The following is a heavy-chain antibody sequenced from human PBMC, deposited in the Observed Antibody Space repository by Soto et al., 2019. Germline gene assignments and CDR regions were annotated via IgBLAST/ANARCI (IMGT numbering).Heavy chain of an antibody. CDR1: GDSVSSISYY. J-gene: IGHJ5*02. D-gene: IGHD3-3*01. CDR2: IYYSGST. V-gene: IGHV4-61*01. CDR3: ARGIGGSPDWFDP. Sequence: SETLSLTCTVSGDSVSSISYYWSWIRQPPGQGLEWIGYIYYSGSTYYNPSLKSRVTMSVDTAKNQFSLKVNSVTAADTAIYYCARGIGGSPDWFDPWSQGTLVTVSS.